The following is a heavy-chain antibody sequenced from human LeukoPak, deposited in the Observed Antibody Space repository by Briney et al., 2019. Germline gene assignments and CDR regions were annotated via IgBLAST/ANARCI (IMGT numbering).Heavy chain of an antibody. CDR2: ISYDGSNK. CDR3: AKDHGYCSSTSCYTPFDY. Sequence: GGSLRLSCAASGFTFSSYGMHWVRQAPGKGLEWVAVISYDGSNKYYADSVKGRFTISRDNSKNTLYLQMNSLRAEDTAVYYCAKDHGYCSSTSCYTPFDYWGQGTLVTVPS. J-gene: IGHJ4*02. V-gene: IGHV3-30*18. CDR1: GFTFSSYG. D-gene: IGHD2-2*02.